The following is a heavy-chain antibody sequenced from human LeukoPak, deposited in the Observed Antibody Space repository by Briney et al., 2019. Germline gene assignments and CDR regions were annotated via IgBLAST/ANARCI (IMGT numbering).Heavy chain of an antibody. V-gene: IGHV3-23*01. CDR1: GFTFNNYA. CDR3: AKDAYADWNWFDP. D-gene: IGHD4-17*01. CDR2: ISGSGSST. Sequence: GGSLRLSCEASGFTFNNYAMSWVRQAPGKGLSWVSAISGSGSSTFYADSVKGRFTISRDNSKNTLFLHMNSLRAEDTAVYYCAKDAYADWNWFDPWGQGTLVIVSS. J-gene: IGHJ5*02.